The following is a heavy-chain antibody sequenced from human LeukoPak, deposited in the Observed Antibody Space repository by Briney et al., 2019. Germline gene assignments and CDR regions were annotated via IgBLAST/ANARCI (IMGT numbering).Heavy chain of an antibody. J-gene: IGHJ4*02. CDR1: GYTFTGYY. CDR3: ARDVRSYGEDYFDY. D-gene: IGHD1-26*01. V-gene: IGHV1-2*06. CDR2: INPNSGGT. Sequence: ASVKVSCKASGYTFTGYYMHWVRQAPGQGLEWMGRINPNSGGTNYAQKFQGRVTMTRDTPISTAYMELSRLRSDDTAVYYCARDVRSYGEDYFDYWGQGTLVTVSS.